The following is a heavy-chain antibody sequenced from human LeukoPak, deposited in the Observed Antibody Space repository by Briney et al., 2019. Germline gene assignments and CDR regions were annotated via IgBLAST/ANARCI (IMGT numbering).Heavy chain of an antibody. V-gene: IGHV4-61*02. J-gene: IGHJ4*02. Sequence: PSETLSLTCTVSGGSISSGSYYWSWIRQPAGKGLEWIGRIYTSGSTNYNPSLKSRVTISVDTSKNQFSLKLSSVTAADTAVYYCAREVSYYYDSSGYSDYWGQGTLVTVSS. CDR3: AREVSYYYDSSGYSDY. CDR2: IYTSGST. D-gene: IGHD3-22*01. CDR1: GGSISSGSYY.